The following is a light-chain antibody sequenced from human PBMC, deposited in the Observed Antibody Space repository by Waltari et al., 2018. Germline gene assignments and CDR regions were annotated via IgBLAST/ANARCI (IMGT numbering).Light chain of an antibody. J-gene: IGKJ4*01. CDR1: HTIYNY. CDR2: AAS. CDR3: QQSYTNPLT. V-gene: IGKV1-39*01. Sequence: DIQMTQFPSSLSASIGDRVTITCRASHTIYNYLNWYQQYPGKAPKLLIYAASVCKVGSHQGSVAVDLGQLSLSPSPICNLKILQLITQQSYTNPLTVGGGTNVEIK.